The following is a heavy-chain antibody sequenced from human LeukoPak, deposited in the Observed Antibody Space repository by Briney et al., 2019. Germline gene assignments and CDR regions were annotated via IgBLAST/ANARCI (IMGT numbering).Heavy chain of an antibody. V-gene: IGHV3-23*01. J-gene: IGHJ4*02. CDR3: ASDSSGWYSGY. CDR1: GFTFSSYA. D-gene: IGHD6-19*01. Sequence: GGSLRLSCAASGFTFSSYAMSWFRQAPGKGLEWVSAISGSGGSTYYADSVKGRFTISRDNSKNTLYPQMNSLRAEDTAVYYCASDSSGWYSGYWGQGTLVTVSS. CDR2: ISGSGGST.